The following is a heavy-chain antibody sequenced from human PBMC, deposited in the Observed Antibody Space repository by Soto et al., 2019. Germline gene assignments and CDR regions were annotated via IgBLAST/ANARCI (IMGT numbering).Heavy chain of an antibody. D-gene: IGHD2-8*02. Sequence: GSLRLAGAASVFTFSSYAMSWVRQGPGKGLEWVSAISGSGGSTYYADSVKGRFTISRDNSKNTLYLQMNSLRAEDTAVYYCAKDGSRLVVGTRFWFDPWGQGTLVTVSS. CDR3: AKDGSRLVVGTRFWFDP. V-gene: IGHV3-23*01. J-gene: IGHJ5*02. CDR1: VFTFSSYA. CDR2: ISGSGGST.